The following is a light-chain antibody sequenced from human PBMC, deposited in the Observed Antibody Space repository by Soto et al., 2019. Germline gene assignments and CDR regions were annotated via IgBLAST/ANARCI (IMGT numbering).Light chain of an antibody. CDR3: QQYNNWPIT. V-gene: IGKV3-15*01. CDR2: GAS. J-gene: IGKJ5*01. CDR1: QSVSNN. Sequence: EIVLTHSPGTLSLSPGERATLSCSASQSVSNNYLAWYQQKPGQAPRLLIYGASTRATGIPARFSGSGSGTEFTLTISSLQSEDFAVYYCQQYNNWPITFGQGTRLEI.